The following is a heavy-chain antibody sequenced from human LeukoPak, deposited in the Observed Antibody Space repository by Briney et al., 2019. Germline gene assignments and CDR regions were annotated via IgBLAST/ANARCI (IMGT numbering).Heavy chain of an antibody. J-gene: IGHJ4*01. Sequence: PSETLSLTCTVSGGSISSSSYYWGWIRQPPGKGLEWIGYIYYSGSTNYNPSLKSRVTISVDTSRNQFSLKLSSVTAADTAVYYCARHDSYDSSGYYYVWGQGTLVTVSS. D-gene: IGHD3-22*01. CDR3: ARHDSYDSSGYYYV. CDR1: GGSISSSSYY. CDR2: IYYSGST. V-gene: IGHV4-61*05.